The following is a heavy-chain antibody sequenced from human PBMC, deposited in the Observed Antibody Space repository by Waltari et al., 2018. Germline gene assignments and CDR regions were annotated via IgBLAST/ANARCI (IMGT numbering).Heavy chain of an antibody. Sequence: VQLQQWGAGLLKPSETLSLTCAVYGGSFSGYYWSWIRQPPGKGLEWVGRIKRKTDGGTTDYAAPVKGRFTISRDNSKNTLYLQMNSLRAEDTAVYFCARVGYDHGDYGDNHPFDIWGQGTMVTVSS. CDR2: IKRKTDGGTT. CDR3: ARVGYDHGDYGDNHPFDI. J-gene: IGHJ3*02. D-gene: IGHD4-17*01. V-gene: IGHV3-15*05. CDR1: GGSFSGYY.